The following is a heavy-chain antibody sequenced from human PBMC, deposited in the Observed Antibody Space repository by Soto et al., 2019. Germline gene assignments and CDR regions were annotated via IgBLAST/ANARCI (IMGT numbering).Heavy chain of an antibody. D-gene: IGHD2-21*02. J-gene: IGHJ4*02. CDR2: ISACNGNT. V-gene: IGHV1-18*01. Sequence: ASVKVSCKASGYTFTSYGISWVRQAPGQGLEWMGWISACNGNTNYAQKLQGRVTMTTDTSTSTAYMELRSLRSDDTAVYYCATSVLAYCGGDCYNENSDDWGQGTRVTVSS. CDR3: ATSVLAYCGGDCYNENSDD. CDR1: GYTFTSYG.